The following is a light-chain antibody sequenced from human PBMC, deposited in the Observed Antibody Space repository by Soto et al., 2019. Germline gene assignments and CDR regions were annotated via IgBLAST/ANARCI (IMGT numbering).Light chain of an antibody. CDR1: TSDLGSYDY. CDR2: DVT. V-gene: IGLV2-11*01. CDR3: CSFSGTNTLYV. J-gene: IGLJ1*01. Sequence: QSVLTQTRSVSGSPGQSVTIYCTGTTSDLGSYDYVSWYQQHPGRAPKLMIYDVTKRPSGVPDRFSGSKSGNTASLTISRLQADDEAHYYCCSFSGTNTLYVFGTGTKLTVL.